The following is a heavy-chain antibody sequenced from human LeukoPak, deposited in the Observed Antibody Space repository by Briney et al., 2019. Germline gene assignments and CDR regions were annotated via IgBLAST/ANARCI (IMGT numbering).Heavy chain of an antibody. CDR2: IYYSGST. J-gene: IGHJ4*02. CDR3: ARDCRSLYFDY. CDR1: GGSISSSSYY. Sequence: PSETLSLTCTVSGGSISSSSYYWGWIRQPPGKGLEWIGSIYYSGSTYYNPSLKSRVTISVDTSKNQFSLKLSSVTAADTAVYYCARDCRSLYFDYWGQGTLVTVSS. V-gene: IGHV4-39*07. D-gene: IGHD1-14*01.